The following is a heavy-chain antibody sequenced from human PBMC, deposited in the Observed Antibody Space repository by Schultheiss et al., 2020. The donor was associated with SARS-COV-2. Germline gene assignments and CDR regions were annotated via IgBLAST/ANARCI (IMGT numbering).Heavy chain of an antibody. J-gene: IGHJ5*02. D-gene: IGHD3-16*01. CDR1: GDFISSYY. V-gene: IGHV4-59*01. Sequence: SETLSLTCTVSGDFISSYYWSWIRQPPGKGLEWIGYIEYSGSTTYNPSLKSRVTMSIDTSKNQFSLKLRSVTAADTAVYYCAREGGWFDPWGQGTLVTVSS. CDR3: AREGGWFDP. CDR2: IEYSGST.